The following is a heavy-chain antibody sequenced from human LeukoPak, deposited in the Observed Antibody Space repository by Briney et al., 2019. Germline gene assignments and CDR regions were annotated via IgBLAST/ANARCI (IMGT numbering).Heavy chain of an antibody. CDR2: IYYDGSNQ. V-gene: IGHV3-33*01. CDR3: ARDRRQSYFDY. Sequence: PGRTLRLSCATSGFTFRNYGMHWVRQPPGKGLEWVAIIYYDGSNQYYADSVKGRFTISRDNSKNTLYLQLNSLRAEDTAMYYCARDRRQSYFDYWGPGTLVTVSS. CDR1: GFTFRNYG. J-gene: IGHJ4*02.